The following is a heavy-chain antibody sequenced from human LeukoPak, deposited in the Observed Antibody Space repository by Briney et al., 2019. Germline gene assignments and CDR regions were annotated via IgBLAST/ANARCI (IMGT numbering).Heavy chain of an antibody. CDR2: IDWSGGAI. Sequence: GGSLRLSCVASALNIGDYGMSWVRQVPGKGLGWVAGIDWSGGAISYSDSVKGRFTISRDNTKNSLYLQMTSLRVDDTAVYYCARDLSASWYSLAYWGQGTLVTVSS. J-gene: IGHJ4*02. CDR1: ALNIGDYG. D-gene: IGHD6-13*01. CDR3: ARDLSASWYSLAY. V-gene: IGHV3-20*04.